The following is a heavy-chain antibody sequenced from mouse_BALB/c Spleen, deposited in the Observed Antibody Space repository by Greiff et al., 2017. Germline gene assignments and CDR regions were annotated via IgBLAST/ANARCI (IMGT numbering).Heavy chain of an antibody. V-gene: IGHV14-3*02. J-gene: IGHJ2*01. CDR2: IDPANGNT. CDR1: GFNIKDTY. Sequence: VQLQQSGAELVKPGASVKLSCTASGFNIKDTYMHWVKQRPEQGLEWIGRIDPANGNTKYDPKFQGKATITADTSSNTAYLQLSSLTSEDTAVYYCARSGGNYLYAMDYWGQGTTLTVSS. D-gene: IGHD2-1*01. CDR3: ARSGGNYLYAMDY.